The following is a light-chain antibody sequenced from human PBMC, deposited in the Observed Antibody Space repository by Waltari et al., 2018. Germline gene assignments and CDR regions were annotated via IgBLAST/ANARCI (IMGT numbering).Light chain of an antibody. CDR1: SSDVGSSDY. CDR3: SSNAGINNFV. V-gene: IGLV2-8*01. J-gene: IGLJ2*01. CDR2: HVT. Sequence: QSALTRPPSASGSPGQTVTISFAGTSSDVGSSDYVSWYQKHPGQAPKLLIYHVTKRPSGVPDRFSGSKSGNTASLTVSGLQAEDEADYYCSSNAGINNFVFGGGTKLTVL.